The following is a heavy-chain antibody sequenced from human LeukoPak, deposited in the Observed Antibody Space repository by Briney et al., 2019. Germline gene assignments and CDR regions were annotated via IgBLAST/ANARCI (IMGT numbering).Heavy chain of an antibody. Sequence: PSETLSLTCTVSGGSISSYYWSWIRQPAGKGLEWIGRIYTSGSTNYNPSLKSRVTMSVDTSKNQFSLKLSSVTAADTAVYYCARDYYDSSGYYFEVFDIWGQGTMVTVSS. CDR2: IYTSGST. V-gene: IGHV4-4*07. D-gene: IGHD3-22*01. CDR3: ARDYYDSSGYYFEVFDI. CDR1: GGSISSYY. J-gene: IGHJ3*02.